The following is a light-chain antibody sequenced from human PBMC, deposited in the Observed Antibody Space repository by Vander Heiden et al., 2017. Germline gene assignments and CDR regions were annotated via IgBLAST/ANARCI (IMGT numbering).Light chain of an antibody. CDR1: SPNIEGNF. Sequence: QSVLTQPPSVSGAPGQRVTISCSGSSPNIEGNFVYWYQQLPGAAPKFLFNSNNQRPSGVPDRFSGSQSGTSASLAISGLRSEDEADYYCAAWDDSLSAVVFGGGTKLTVL. V-gene: IGLV1-47*02. CDR2: SNN. CDR3: AAWDDSLSAVV. J-gene: IGLJ2*01.